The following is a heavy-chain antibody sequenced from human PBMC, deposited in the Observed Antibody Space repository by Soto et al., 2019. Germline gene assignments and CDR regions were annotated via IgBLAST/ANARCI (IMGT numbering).Heavy chain of an antibody. J-gene: IGHJ4*02. D-gene: IGHD3-10*01. CDR2: ISGSGAIT. CDR3: AKDRQFRSYYESAGHYNN. CDR1: GFTFKNYD. V-gene: IGHV3-23*01. Sequence: EVQLLESGGGLVQPGGSLRLSCVASGFTFKNYDMRWVRQAPGKGLEWVSGISGSGAITYYADSVRGRFTISRDNSKNTLYLQLNSLRAEDTAIYYCAKDRQFRSYYESAGHYNNWGQGTLVPVSS.